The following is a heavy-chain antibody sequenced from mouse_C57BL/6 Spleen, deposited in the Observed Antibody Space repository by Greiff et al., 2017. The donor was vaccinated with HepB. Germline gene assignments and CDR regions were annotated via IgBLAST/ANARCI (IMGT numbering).Heavy chain of an antibody. J-gene: IGHJ1*03. D-gene: IGHD1-1*01. V-gene: IGHV1-55*01. Sequence: QVQLQQSGAELVKPGASVKMSCKASGYTFTSYWITWVKQRPGQGLEWIGDIYPGSGSTNYNEKFKSKATLTVDTSSSTAYMQLSSLTSEDSAVYYCARKGYGSSSWCFDVWGTGTTVTVSS. CDR2: IYPGSGST. CDR3: ARKGYGSSSWCFDV. CDR1: GYTFTSYW.